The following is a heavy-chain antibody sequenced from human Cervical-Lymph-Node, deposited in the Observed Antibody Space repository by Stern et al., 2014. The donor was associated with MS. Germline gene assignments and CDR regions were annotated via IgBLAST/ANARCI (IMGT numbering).Heavy chain of an antibody. D-gene: IGHD3-9*01. V-gene: IGHV1-18*01. CDR2: ISADNGNT. CDR1: GYTFTNYG. Sequence: QVQLVQSGAEAKKPGASVKVSCKASGYTFTNYGISWVRQAPGQGLEWLGWISADNGNTNYAQKLQGRVTMTRDKSTTTAYMELRSLRSDDTAFYYCARGRATTGLNWFDTWGQGTLVTVSS. J-gene: IGHJ5*02. CDR3: ARGRATTGLNWFDT.